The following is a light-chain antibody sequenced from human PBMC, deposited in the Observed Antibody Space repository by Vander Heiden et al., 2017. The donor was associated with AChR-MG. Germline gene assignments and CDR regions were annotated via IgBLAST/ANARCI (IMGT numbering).Light chain of an antibody. J-gene: IGKJ1*01. CDR1: QSIGNL. Sequence: DIQMTQSPSTLSASVGDRVTITCRASQSIGNLLAWYQQKPGKAPRLLIFDASSLESGVPSRFSGSGSGTEFTLTISGLQPDDFATFYCQQYNNYSMWTFGQGTKVEIK. CDR2: DAS. CDR3: QQYNNYSMWT. V-gene: IGKV1-5*01.